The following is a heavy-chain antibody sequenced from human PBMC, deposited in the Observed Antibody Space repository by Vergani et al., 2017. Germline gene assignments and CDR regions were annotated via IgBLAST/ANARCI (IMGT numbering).Heavy chain of an antibody. J-gene: IGHJ4*02. CDR1: GFTFSSYP. CDR2: ISGSGGST. D-gene: IGHD3-3*01. V-gene: IGHV3-23*01. CDR3: AKAPGYYDFWSGYYFDY. Sequence: EVQLLESGGGLVQPGGSLRLSCAASGFTFSSYPMSWVRQAPGKGLEWVSAISGSGGSTYYADSVKGRFTISRDNSKNTLYLQMNSLRAEDTAVYYCAKAPGYYDFWSGYYFDYWGQGTLVTVSS.